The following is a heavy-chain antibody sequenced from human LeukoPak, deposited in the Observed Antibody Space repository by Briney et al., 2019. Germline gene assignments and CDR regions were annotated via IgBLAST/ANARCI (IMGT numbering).Heavy chain of an antibody. Sequence: GGSLRLSCAASEFTFCIFWMSWVRQAPGKGLEWVANINQDGSEKLYVDSVKGRFTISRDNAKNSLYLQMNSLRAEDTAVYYCARWAGGFDYWGQGTLVTVSA. CDR1: EFTFCIFW. V-gene: IGHV3-7*04. D-gene: IGHD1-26*01. J-gene: IGHJ4*02. CDR3: ARWAGGFDY. CDR2: INQDGSEK.